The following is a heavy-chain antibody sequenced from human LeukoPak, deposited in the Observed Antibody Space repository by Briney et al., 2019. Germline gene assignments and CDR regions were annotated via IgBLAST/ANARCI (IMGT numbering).Heavy chain of an antibody. CDR1: GGSISSSSYY. D-gene: IGHD3-10*01. V-gene: IGHV4-39*07. CDR2: IYYSGST. CDR3: ASGEVWFGEEGGMDV. J-gene: IGHJ6*02. Sequence: SETLSLTCTVSGGSISSSSYYWGWIRQPPGKGLEWIGSIYYSGSTYYNPSLKSRVTISVDTSKNQFSLKLSSVTAADTAVYYCASGEVWFGEEGGMDVWGQGTTVTVSS.